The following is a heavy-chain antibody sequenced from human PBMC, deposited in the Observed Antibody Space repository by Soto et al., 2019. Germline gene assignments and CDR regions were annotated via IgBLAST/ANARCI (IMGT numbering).Heavy chain of an antibody. V-gene: IGHV1-18*01. Sequence: ASVKVSCKASGYTFTSYGISWVRQAPGQGLEWMGWISAYNGNTNYAQKPQGRVTMTTDTSTSTAYMELRSLRSDDTAVYYCARDFTMVRDYGMDVWGQGTTVTVSS. CDR2: ISAYNGNT. D-gene: IGHD3-10*01. CDR3: ARDFTMVRDYGMDV. J-gene: IGHJ6*02. CDR1: GYTFTSYG.